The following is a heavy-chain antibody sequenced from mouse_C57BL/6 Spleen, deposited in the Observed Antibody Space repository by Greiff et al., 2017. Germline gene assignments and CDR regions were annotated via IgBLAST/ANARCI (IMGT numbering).Heavy chain of an antibody. Sequence: EVKLMESGEGLVKPGGSLKLSCAASGFTFSSYAMSWVRQTPEKRLEWVAYISSGGDYIYYAATVKGRFTISRDNARNTLYLQMSSLKSEDTAMYYCTRDGTGPYYFDYWGQGTTLTVSS. J-gene: IGHJ2*01. V-gene: IGHV5-9-1*02. CDR3: TRDGTGPYYFDY. CDR2: ISSGGDYI. D-gene: IGHD4-1*01. CDR1: GFTFSSYA.